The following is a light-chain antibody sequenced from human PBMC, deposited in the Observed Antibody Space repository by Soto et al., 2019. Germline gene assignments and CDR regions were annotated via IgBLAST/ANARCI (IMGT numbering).Light chain of an antibody. Sequence: ETVMTQSPATLSVSPGERATLSCRASQSFSNNLAWYQQKPGQAPRLLIYDASTRATGIPARFSGSGSGTEFTLTIRSLQSEDFAVYYCQQFNDWPITFGQGTRLEIK. V-gene: IGKV3-15*01. CDR1: QSFSNN. CDR2: DAS. J-gene: IGKJ5*01. CDR3: QQFNDWPIT.